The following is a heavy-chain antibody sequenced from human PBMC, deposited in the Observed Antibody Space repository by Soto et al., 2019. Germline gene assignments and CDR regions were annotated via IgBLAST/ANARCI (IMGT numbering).Heavy chain of an antibody. D-gene: IGHD3-9*01. J-gene: IGHJ6*02. CDR1: GYTFTSYG. CDR2: ISAYNGNT. CDR3: ARDTYDILTDYYYYYGMDV. V-gene: IGHV1-18*04. Sequence: GASVKVSCKASGYTFTSYGISWVRQAPGQGLEWMGWISAYNGNTNYAQKLQGRVTMTTDTSTSTAYMELRSLRSDDTAVYYCARDTYDILTDYYYYYGMDVRGQGTTVTVSS.